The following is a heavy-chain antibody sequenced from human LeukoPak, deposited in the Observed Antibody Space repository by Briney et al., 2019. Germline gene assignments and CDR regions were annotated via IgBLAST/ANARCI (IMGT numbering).Heavy chain of an antibody. CDR3: ANTVGAISPGWFDP. CDR2: ISGSGGST. J-gene: IGHJ5*02. D-gene: IGHD1-26*01. Sequence: GGSLRLSCAASGFTFSSYAMSWVRQAPGKGLEWVSAISGSGGSTYYADSVKGRFIISRDNSKNTLYLQMNSLRAEDTAVYYCANTVGAISPGWFDPWGQGTLVTVSS. CDR1: GFTFSSYA. V-gene: IGHV3-23*01.